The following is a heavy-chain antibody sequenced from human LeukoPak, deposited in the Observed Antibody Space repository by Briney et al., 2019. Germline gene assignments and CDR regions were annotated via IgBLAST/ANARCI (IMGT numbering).Heavy chain of an antibody. J-gene: IGHJ4*02. CDR2: IYSGGST. V-gene: IGHV3-66*01. CDR1: GFTVSSNY. Sequence: PGGSLRLSCAASGFTVSSNYMSWVRQAPGKGLEWVSVIYSGGSTYYADSVKGRFTISRDNSKNTLYLQMNSLRAEDTAVYYCATELATPHFDYWGQGTLVTVSS. D-gene: IGHD5-12*01. CDR3: ATELATPHFDY.